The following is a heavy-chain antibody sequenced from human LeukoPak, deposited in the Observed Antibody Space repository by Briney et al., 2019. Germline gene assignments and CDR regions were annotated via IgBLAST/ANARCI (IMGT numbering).Heavy chain of an antibody. Sequence: GGSLRLSCAASGFTFSSYAMIWVRQAPGKGLEWVSAISGSGDTYYADSVKGRFTIFRDNSKNTVYLRMNSLRAEDTAVYYCAKDPWGSRGYFDYWGQGTLVTVSS. D-gene: IGHD7-27*01. CDR3: AKDPWGSRGYFDY. CDR1: GFTFSSYA. J-gene: IGHJ4*02. CDR2: ISGSGDT. V-gene: IGHV3-23*01.